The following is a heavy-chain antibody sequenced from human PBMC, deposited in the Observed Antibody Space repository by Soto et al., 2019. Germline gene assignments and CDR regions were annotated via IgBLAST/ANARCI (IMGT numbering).Heavy chain of an antibody. D-gene: IGHD3-16*01. J-gene: IGHJ4*02. Sequence: QITLKESGPTLVNPTQTLTLTCTVSGFSVSARGVGVGWIRQPPGKALEWLGIIYWNDDKRYSPSLKSRLTIIKDTSKNQVVLTLTNMDPVDTGTYYCAHSPWGAAPDYWGQGTPVTVSS. CDR1: GFSVSARGVG. V-gene: IGHV2-5*01. CDR3: AHSPWGAAPDY. CDR2: IYWNDDK.